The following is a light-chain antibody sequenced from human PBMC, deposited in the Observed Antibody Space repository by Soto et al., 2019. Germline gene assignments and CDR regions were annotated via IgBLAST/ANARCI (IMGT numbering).Light chain of an antibody. V-gene: IGLV2-14*01. CDR2: AVS. CDR1: TSDVGGYNH. Sequence: QSVLTQPASVSGSPGQSITISCTGTTSDVGGYNHVSWYQHSPGKAPKLILFAVSDRPSGVSHRFSDSKSGNTASLTISGLQAEDEADYYCCSYTSLSTVVFGGGTKLTVL. CDR3: CSYTSLSTVV. J-gene: IGLJ2*01.